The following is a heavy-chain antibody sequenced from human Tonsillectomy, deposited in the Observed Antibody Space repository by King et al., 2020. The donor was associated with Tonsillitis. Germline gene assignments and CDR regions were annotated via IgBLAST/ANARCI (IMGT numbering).Heavy chain of an antibody. CDR2: ISYDGSNK. D-gene: IGHD1-26*01. CDR3: ARRGSGAAHPLLQH. Sequence: QLVQSGGGVVQPGRSLRLSCAASGFTFSSYAMHWVRQAPGKGLEWVAVISYDGSNKYYADSVKGRFTISRDNSKNTLYLQMNSLRAEDTAVYYCARRGSGAAHPLLQHWGQGTLVTVSS. V-gene: IGHV3-30-3*01. J-gene: IGHJ1*01. CDR1: GFTFSSYA.